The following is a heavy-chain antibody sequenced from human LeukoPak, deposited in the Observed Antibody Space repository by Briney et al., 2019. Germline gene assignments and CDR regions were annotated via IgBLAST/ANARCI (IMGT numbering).Heavy chain of an antibody. CDR2: MNPNSGNT. V-gene: IGHV1-8*03. J-gene: IGHJ3*02. D-gene: IGHD6-19*01. CDR3: ARGRGSGWYFVEDAVDI. CDR1: GYTFTTYD. Sequence: ASVKVSCKASGYTFTTYDINWVRQATGQGLEWMVWMNPNSGNTNYAQKFQGRVTITRNTSISTAYMELSSLRSEDTAVYYCARGRGSGWYFVEDAVDIWGQGTMVTVSS.